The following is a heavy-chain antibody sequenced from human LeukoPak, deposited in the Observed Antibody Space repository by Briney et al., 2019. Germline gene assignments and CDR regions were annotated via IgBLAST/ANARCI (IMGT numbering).Heavy chain of an antibody. CDR3: ATGVRLRLGELSLYDY. Sequence: GASVKVSCKVSGYTLTELSMHWVRQAPGKGLEWMGGFDPEDGETIYAQKFQGRVTMTEDTSTDTAYMELSSLRSEDTAVYYCATGVRLRLGELSLYDYWGQGTLVTVSS. D-gene: IGHD3-16*02. V-gene: IGHV1-24*01. J-gene: IGHJ4*02. CDR1: GYTLTELS. CDR2: FDPEDGET.